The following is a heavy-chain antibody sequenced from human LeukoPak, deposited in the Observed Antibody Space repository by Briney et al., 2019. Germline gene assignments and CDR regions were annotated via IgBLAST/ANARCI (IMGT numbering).Heavy chain of an antibody. CDR3: ASGYGDYWGDAFDI. V-gene: IGHV4-59*01. D-gene: IGHD4-17*01. CDR2: IYYSGST. Sequence: SETLSLTCTVSGGSISSYCWSWIRQPPGKGLEWIGYIYYSGSTNYNPSLKSRVTISVDTSKSQFSLKLSSVTAADTAVYYCASGYGDYWGDAFDIWGQGTMVTVSS. CDR1: GGSISSYC. J-gene: IGHJ3*02.